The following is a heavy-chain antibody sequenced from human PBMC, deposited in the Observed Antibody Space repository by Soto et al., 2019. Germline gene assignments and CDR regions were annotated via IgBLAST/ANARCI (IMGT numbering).Heavy chain of an antibody. Sequence: ECLKRSGKGSGYSFTTNWIGWVRQMPGKGLEWMGVIYPGDSDTRYSPSFQGQVAISADKSINTAYLQWSGLKASDTAMYYCARHSGVAEDGTDWGQGTLVTVSS. CDR3: ARHSGVAEDGTD. CDR1: GYSFTTNW. V-gene: IGHV5-51*01. CDR2: IYPGDSDT. D-gene: IGHD6-13*01. J-gene: IGHJ1*01.